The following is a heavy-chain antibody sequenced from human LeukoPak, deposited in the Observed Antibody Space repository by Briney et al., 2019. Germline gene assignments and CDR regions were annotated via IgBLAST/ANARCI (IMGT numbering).Heavy chain of an antibody. J-gene: IGHJ4*02. CDR2: ISYDGSNK. V-gene: IGHV3-30*04. Sequence: GGSLRLSCAASGFTFSSYAMHWVRQAPGKGLEWVAVISYDGSNKYYADSVKGRFTISRDNSKNTLYLQMNSLRAEDTAIYYCARVTKGIATEFDYWGQGTLVTVSS. D-gene: IGHD6-13*01. CDR1: GFTFSSYA. CDR3: ARVTKGIATEFDY.